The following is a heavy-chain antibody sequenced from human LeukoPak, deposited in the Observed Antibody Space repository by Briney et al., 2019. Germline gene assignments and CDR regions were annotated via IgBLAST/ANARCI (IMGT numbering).Heavy chain of an antibody. CDR1: GFTVSSNY. Sequence: GGSLRLSCAASGFTVSSNYMSWVRQAPGKGLEWVSVIYSGGSTYYADSVKGRFTISRHNSKNTLYLQMNSLRAKDTAVYYCARNKVAQVDTAMVNYYGMDVWGQGTTVTVSS. V-gene: IGHV3-53*04. CDR3: ARNKVAQVDTAMVNYYGMDV. D-gene: IGHD5-18*01. CDR2: IYSGGST. J-gene: IGHJ6*02.